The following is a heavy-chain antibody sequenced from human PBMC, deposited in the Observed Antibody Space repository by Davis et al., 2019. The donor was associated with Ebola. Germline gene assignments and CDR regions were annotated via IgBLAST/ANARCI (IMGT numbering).Heavy chain of an antibody. CDR2: TYYKSKWNN. Sequence: HSQTLSLTCAISGDSVSTNTAGWNWIRQSPSRGLEWLGRTYYKSKWNNDYAVSVKSRIIINPDTSKNQFSLQLNSVTPEDTAVYYCAMGWMQGGLANWGQGTLVTVSS. J-gene: IGHJ4*02. CDR3: AMGWMQGGLAN. V-gene: IGHV6-1*01. D-gene: IGHD5-18*01. CDR1: GDSVSTNTAG.